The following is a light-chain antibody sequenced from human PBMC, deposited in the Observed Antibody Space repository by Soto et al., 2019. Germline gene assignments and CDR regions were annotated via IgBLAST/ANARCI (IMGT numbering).Light chain of an antibody. V-gene: IGLV1-51*01. Sequence: QSVLTQPPSVSAAPGQKVTISCSGSSSNVENNYVSWYQQLPGTAPKLLIYDNNKRPSGIPDRFSGSKSGTAATLGITGLQTGDEADYYCGTWDSSLSAGVFGGGTKLTVL. CDR3: GTWDSSLSAGV. CDR2: DNN. J-gene: IGLJ2*01. CDR1: SSNVENNY.